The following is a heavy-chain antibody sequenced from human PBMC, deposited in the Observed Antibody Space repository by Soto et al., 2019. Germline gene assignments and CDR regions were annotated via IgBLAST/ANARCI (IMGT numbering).Heavy chain of an antibody. Sequence: GGSLRLSCAASGFSFSILAMRWVRQAPGKGLEWVSSISGRGVDTLYADSVKGRFTISRDNSRNTLYLQVNSLRAEDTAVYYCAKDQTDVTLFDYWGQGTLVTVSS. CDR1: GFSFSILA. CDR2: ISGRGVDT. D-gene: IGHD2-21*02. J-gene: IGHJ4*02. CDR3: AKDQTDVTLFDY. V-gene: IGHV3-23*01.